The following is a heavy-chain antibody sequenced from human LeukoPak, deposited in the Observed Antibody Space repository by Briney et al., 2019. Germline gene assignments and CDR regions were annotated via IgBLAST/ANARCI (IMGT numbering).Heavy chain of an antibody. V-gene: IGHV4-61*02. D-gene: IGHD3-3*01. CDR1: GDSISSGDYY. CDR2: ISSSGST. Sequence: SETLSLTCTVSGDSISSGDYYWSWIRQPAGKGLEWIGRISSSGSTNYNPSLKSRVTISLDMSKNQFSLKLSSVTAADTAVYYCVREGPIRFLEQIDYWGQGTLVTVSS. CDR3: VREGPIRFLEQIDY. J-gene: IGHJ4*02.